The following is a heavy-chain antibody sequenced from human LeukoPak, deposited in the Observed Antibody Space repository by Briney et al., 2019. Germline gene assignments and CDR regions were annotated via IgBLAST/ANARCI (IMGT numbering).Heavy chain of an antibody. CDR2: ISGSGGST. J-gene: IGHJ4*02. CDR1: GFTFSSYA. D-gene: IGHD3-22*01. V-gene: IGHV3-23*01. CDR3: AKGINYDTHSYYFDY. Sequence: GGSLRLSCAASGFTFSSYAMSWVRQAPGKGLEWVSAISGSGGSTYYADSVKGRFTISRDNSKNTLYLQMNSLRAEDTAVYYCAKGINYDTHSYYFDYWGQGTLVTVSS.